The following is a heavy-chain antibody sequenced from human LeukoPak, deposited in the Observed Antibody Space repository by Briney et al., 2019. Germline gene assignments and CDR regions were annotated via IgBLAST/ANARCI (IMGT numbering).Heavy chain of an antibody. D-gene: IGHD6-13*01. V-gene: IGHV3-30*18. CDR3: AKEGSRSGYSSSWYAGGIDY. Sequence: PGRSLRLSCAASGFTFSSYGMHWVRQAPGKGLEWVAVISCDGSNKYYADSVKGRFTISRDNSKNTLYLQMNSLRAEDTAVYYCAKEGSRSGYSSSWYAGGIDYWGQGTLVTVSS. J-gene: IGHJ4*02. CDR2: ISCDGSNK. CDR1: GFTFSSYG.